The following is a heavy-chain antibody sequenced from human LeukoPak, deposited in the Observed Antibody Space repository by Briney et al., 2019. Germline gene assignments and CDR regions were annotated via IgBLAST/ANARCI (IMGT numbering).Heavy chain of an antibody. Sequence: GGSLRLSCGASGFTFSTYGMQWVRQAPGKGLEWVAVIWYDGSNKYYADSVKGRFTVSRDNSKNTLYLQMNSLRAGDTAVYYCARSMAAADYWGQGTLVTVSS. J-gene: IGHJ4*02. CDR2: IWYDGSNK. CDR1: GFTFSTYG. D-gene: IGHD6-13*01. CDR3: ARSMAAADY. V-gene: IGHV3-33*01.